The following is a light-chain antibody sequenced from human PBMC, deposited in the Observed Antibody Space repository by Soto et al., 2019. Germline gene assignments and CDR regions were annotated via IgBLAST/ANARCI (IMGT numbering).Light chain of an antibody. V-gene: IGLV1-47*01. CDR3: AAWDDSLSGLV. CDR1: SSNIGSNY. Sequence: QSVLTQPPSASGTPGQRVTISCSGSSSNIGSNYVYWYQQLPGTAPKLLIYRNNQRHSGVPDRFSGSKSGTSASLAISGLRSEDEADYYCAAWDDSLSGLVFGTGTKVTVL. J-gene: IGLJ1*01. CDR2: RNN.